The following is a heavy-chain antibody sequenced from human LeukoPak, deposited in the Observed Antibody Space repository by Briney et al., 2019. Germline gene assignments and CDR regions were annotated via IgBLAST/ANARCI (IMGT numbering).Heavy chain of an antibody. J-gene: IGHJ4*02. Sequence: PGRSLRLSCAASGFTFSSYAMHWVRQAPGKGLEWVAVILYDGSNKYHADSVKGRFTISRDNSKNTLYLQMNSLRAEDTAVYYCAREGLQLRVQYSPELDYWGQGTLVTVSS. CDR1: GFTFSSYA. V-gene: IGHV3-30-3*01. D-gene: IGHD1-1*01. CDR2: ILYDGSNK. CDR3: AREGLQLRVQYSPELDY.